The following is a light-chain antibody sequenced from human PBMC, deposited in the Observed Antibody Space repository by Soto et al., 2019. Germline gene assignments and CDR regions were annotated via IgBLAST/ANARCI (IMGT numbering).Light chain of an antibody. CDR2: DAS. V-gene: IGKV3-11*01. Sequence: EIVLTKSPATRSFSPGESAPLTCRASRSVSSYLAWYQQKPGQAPRLLVYDASNRATGIPARFSGSGSGKDFTLTISSLEPEDFAVYYCQQRSNWPPSITFGQGTKVDIK. CDR3: QQRSNWPPSIT. CDR1: RSVSSY. J-gene: IGKJ1*01.